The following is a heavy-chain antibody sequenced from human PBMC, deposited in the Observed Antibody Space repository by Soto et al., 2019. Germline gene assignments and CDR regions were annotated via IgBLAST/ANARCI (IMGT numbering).Heavy chain of an antibody. V-gene: IGHV1-8*01. CDR1: GYTFTSYD. Sequence: QVQLVQSGAEVKKPGASVKASCKASGYTFTSYDINWVRQATGQGLEWMGRMNPNSGYTAYAQKFQGRVTMTRNTSTNTAYMELTSLRSEDTAVYYCVREGSGSTGLDSWGQGTRVTVSS. CDR2: MNPNSGYT. D-gene: IGHD1-7*01. J-gene: IGHJ4*02. CDR3: VREGSGSTGLDS.